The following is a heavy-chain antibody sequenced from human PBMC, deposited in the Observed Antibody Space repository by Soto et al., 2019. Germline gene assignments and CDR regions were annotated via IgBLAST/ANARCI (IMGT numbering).Heavy chain of an antibody. J-gene: IGHJ6*02. CDR1: GFTFSSYA. Sequence: QVQLVESGGGVVQPGRSLRLSCAASGFTFSSYAMHWVRQAPGKGLEWVAVTSYDGSNKYYADSVKGRFTISRDNSKNTLYLQMNSLRAEDTAVYYCATAAAGNYYYYGMDVWAQGTTVTVSS. CDR2: TSYDGSNK. V-gene: IGHV3-30-3*01. D-gene: IGHD6-13*01. CDR3: ATAAAGNYYYYGMDV.